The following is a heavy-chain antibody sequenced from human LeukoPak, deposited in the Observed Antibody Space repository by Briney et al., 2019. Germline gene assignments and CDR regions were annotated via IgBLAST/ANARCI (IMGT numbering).Heavy chain of an antibody. CDR2: IKRKTGGGTT. D-gene: IGHD3-10*01. CDR1: GFTFTNYW. J-gene: IGHJ6*02. V-gene: IGHV3-15*01. CDR3: TATSPPLLQYYYGMVV. Sequence: GGSLRLSCAASGFTFTNYWMSWVRQAPGKGLEWVGRIKRKTGGGTTDHAAQVKGSFTISRDDSTNTLYLQMNSLKTEDAGIYYCTATSPPLLQYYYGMVVWGQGTTVTASS.